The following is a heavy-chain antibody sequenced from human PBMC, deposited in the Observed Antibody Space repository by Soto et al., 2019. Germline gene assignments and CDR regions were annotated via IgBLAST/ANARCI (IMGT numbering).Heavy chain of an antibody. J-gene: IGHJ4*02. CDR1: VGSISSSSYY. CDR3: ARLRVVPNDYDILTGDLARVGQPRLIDY. Sequence: QLQLQESGPGLVKPSETLSLTCTVSVGSISSSSYYWGWIRQPLGKGLEWIGSIYYIGSTYYNPSLKSQVTISVDTSTEQVSLKLSSVTAADSAVYYCARLRVVPNDYDILTGDLARVGQPRLIDYWGKGTLVTVSS. CDR2: IYYIGST. V-gene: IGHV4-39*01. D-gene: IGHD3-9*01.